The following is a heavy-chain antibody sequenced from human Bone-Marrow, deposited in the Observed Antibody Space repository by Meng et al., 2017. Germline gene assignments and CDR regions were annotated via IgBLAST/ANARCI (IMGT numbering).Heavy chain of an antibody. J-gene: IGHJ3*02. D-gene: IGHD2-8*01. Sequence: EVQLVESGGGLLQAGESLRLSCAASGFDFNNAWMAWVRQAPGKGLEWVGRVKDKGVGGTADYAAPVKGRFTISRDDSKKTLSLQVDSLRTEDTAVYYCTTQWWHGAFQIWGQGSMVTVSS. V-gene: IGHV3-15*01. CDR3: TTQWWHGAFQI. CDR1: GFDFNNAW. CDR2: VKDKGVGGTA.